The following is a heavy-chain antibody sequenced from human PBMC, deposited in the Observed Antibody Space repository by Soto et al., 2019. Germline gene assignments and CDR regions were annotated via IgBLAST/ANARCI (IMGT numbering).Heavy chain of an antibody. V-gene: IGHV4-30-4*08. CDR3: ASQYYDSSGYYDY. CDR1: GGSISSGGYY. J-gene: IGHJ4*02. D-gene: IGHD3-22*01. Sequence: SETLSLTCTVSGGSISSGGYYWSWIRQHPGKGLEWIGYIYYSGSTYYNPSLKSRVTISVDTSKNQFSLKLSSVTAADTAVYYCASQYYDSSGYYDYWGQGTLVTVSS. CDR2: IYYSGST.